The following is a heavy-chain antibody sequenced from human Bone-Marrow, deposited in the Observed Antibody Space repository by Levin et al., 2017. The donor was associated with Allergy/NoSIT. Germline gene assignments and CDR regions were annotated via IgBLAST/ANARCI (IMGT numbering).Heavy chain of an antibody. CDR2: IWGDGSQK. J-gene: IGHJ3*02. V-gene: IGHV3-33*01. CDR1: GFIFSSYG. CDR3: ARGGQGAAFDI. D-gene: IGHD3-10*01. Sequence: PGGSLRLSCAASGFIFSSYGMHWVRQAPGTGPEWVAVIWGDGSQKYYTDSVKGRFNISRDNSKNTVFLQMNSLRAEDTAVYYCARGGQGAAFDIWGQGTVVSVSA.